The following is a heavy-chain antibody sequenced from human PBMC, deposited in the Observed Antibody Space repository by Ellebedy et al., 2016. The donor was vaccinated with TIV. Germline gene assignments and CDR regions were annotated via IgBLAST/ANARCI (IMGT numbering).Heavy chain of an antibody. J-gene: IGHJ4*02. CDR1: GYNFTTYW. Sequence: GESLKISCKGSGYNFTTYWIGWVRQMPGRGLEWMGLVYPGDSDTRYSPSFRGQVTISADRSISTAYLQWSSLKASDTAIYYCARHPHPGSYRFDFWGQGTLVTVSS. V-gene: IGHV5-51*01. CDR2: VYPGDSDT. D-gene: IGHD1-26*01. CDR3: ARHPHPGSYRFDF.